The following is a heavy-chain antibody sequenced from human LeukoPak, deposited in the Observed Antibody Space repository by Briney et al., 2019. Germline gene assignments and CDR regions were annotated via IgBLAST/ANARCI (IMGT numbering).Heavy chain of an antibody. V-gene: IGHV3-74*03. J-gene: IGHJ3*02. Sequence: GGSLRLSCAASGFTFSSYWMHWVRQAPGQGLVWVSRINSDGTTTTYADSVKGRFTISRDNTKNTLYLQMNSLRAEDTAVYYCARNQRVQGAFDIWGQGTMVTVSS. CDR1: GFTFSSYW. CDR2: INSDGTTT. CDR3: ARNQRVQGAFDI. D-gene: IGHD1-14*01.